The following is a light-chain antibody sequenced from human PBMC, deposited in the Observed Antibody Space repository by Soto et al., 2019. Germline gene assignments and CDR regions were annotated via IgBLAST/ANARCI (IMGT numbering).Light chain of an antibody. Sequence: EIVLTQSPGTLSLSPGERATLSCRASQSVSSSYLAWYQQTPGQAPRLLIYGASSRATGIPDRFRGSGSGTDFTLTISRLEPEDLAVYYCQQYGSSPLTFGGGTKVEIK. CDR2: GAS. CDR1: QSVSSSY. CDR3: QQYGSSPLT. V-gene: IGKV3-20*01. J-gene: IGKJ4*01.